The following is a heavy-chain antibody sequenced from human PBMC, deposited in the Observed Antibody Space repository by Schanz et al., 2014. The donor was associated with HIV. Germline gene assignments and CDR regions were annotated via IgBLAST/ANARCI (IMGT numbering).Heavy chain of an antibody. CDR1: GFTFSSYA. CDR2: ISGSSIT. J-gene: IGHJ2*01. Sequence: EVQLLESGGGLVQPGGSLRLSCAASGFTFSSYAMSWVRQAPGKGLEWVSAISGSSITYSADSVKGRFTISRDNSKNTLYRQMNSLRAEDKAGYYCALSRPSGYGGSWYFDLWGRGTLVAVSS. D-gene: IGHD2-15*01. CDR3: ALSRPSGYGGSWYFDL. V-gene: IGHV3-23*01.